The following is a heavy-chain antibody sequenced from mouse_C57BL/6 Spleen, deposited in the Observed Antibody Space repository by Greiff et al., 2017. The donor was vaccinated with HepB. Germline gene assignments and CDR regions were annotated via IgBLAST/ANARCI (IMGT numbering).Heavy chain of an antibody. V-gene: IGHV1-64*01. Sequence: QVQLQQPGAELVQPGASVKLSCKASGYTFTSYWMHWVKQRPGQGLEWIGMIHPNSGSTNYNEKFKSKATLSVDKAASTAYMQISSLTSEDSAVYYCARVMNKAWLAYWGQGTLVTVSA. CDR2: IHPNSGST. D-gene: IGHD2-3*01. J-gene: IGHJ3*01. CDR1: GYTFTSYW. CDR3: ARVMNKAWLAY.